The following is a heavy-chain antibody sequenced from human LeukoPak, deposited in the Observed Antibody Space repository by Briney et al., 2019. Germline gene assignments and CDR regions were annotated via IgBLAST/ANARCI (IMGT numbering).Heavy chain of an antibody. CDR2: IKQDGSEE. D-gene: IGHD4-11*01. CDR1: GFAFSSFW. V-gene: IGHV3-7*01. CDR3: ARWTTTYLDY. J-gene: IGHJ4*02. Sequence: PGGSLRLSCVASGFAFSSFWMSWVRQAPGKGLEWVANIKQDGSEEYYVDSVKGRFTISRNNSKNTLYLQMNSLRAEDTAVYYCARWTTTYLDYWGQGTLVTVSS.